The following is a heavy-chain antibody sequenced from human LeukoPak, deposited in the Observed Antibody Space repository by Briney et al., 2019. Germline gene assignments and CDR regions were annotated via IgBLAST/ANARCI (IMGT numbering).Heavy chain of an antibody. CDR2: IYSGGST. CDR1: GFTVSSSY. V-gene: IGHV3-53*01. Sequence: GGSLRLSYAASGFTVSSSYMSWVRQAPGRGLEWVSVIYSGGSTYYADSVKGRFTISRDNSKNTLYLQMNSLRAEDTAVYYCASQRGYSYGYYYYYMDVWGKGTTVTVSS. D-gene: IGHD5-18*01. CDR3: ASQRGYSYGYYYYYMDV. J-gene: IGHJ6*03.